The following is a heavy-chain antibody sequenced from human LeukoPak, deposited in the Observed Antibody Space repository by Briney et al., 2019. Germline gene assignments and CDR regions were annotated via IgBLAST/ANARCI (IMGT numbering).Heavy chain of an antibody. CDR2: ICDDGSNK. Sequence: GTSLRLSCAASGFTFSSYGMHWVRQAPGKGLEWVAVICDDGSNKYYADSVKGRFTISRDNSKNTLYLQMNSLRAEDTAVYYCARDPTYYYDSSGYIPGFDYWGQGTLVT. D-gene: IGHD3-22*01. CDR3: ARDPTYYYDSSGYIPGFDY. CDR1: GFTFSSYG. V-gene: IGHV3-33*01. J-gene: IGHJ4*02.